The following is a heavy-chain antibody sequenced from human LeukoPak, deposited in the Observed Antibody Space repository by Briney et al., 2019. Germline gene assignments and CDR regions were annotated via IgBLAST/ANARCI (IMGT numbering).Heavy chain of an antibody. CDR3: AKDPLISPYYYDSSGTDFDY. J-gene: IGHJ4*02. V-gene: IGHV3-7*03. CDR2: IKQDGSEK. D-gene: IGHD3-22*01. Sequence: GGSLRLSCAASGFRFSDFTMTWVRQAPGKGLEWVANIKQDGSEKYYVDSMEGRLTISRDNAKNSLYLQMNSLRAEDTAVYYCAKDPLISPYYYDSSGTDFDYWGQGTLVTVSS. CDR1: GFRFSDFT.